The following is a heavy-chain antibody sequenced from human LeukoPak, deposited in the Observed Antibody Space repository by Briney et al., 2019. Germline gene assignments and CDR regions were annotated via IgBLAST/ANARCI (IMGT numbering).Heavy chain of an antibody. J-gene: IGHJ4*02. D-gene: IGHD3-16*02. V-gene: IGHV3-30*02. Sequence: GGSLGLSCAASGFTFSDYDMHWVRQAPGKGLEWVAFIRYDGSNKYYAGSVKGRFTISRDNSKNTLYLQMNSLRAEDTAVYYCARRGGVIVPYYFDYWGQGTLVTVSS. CDR2: IRYDGSNK. CDR1: GFTFSDYD. CDR3: ARRGGVIVPYYFDY.